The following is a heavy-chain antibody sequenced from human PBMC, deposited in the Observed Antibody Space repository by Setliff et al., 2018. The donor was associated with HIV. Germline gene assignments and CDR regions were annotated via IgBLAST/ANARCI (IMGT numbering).Heavy chain of an antibody. J-gene: IGHJ6*03. Sequence: SETLSLTCAVYGGSFSDYYWIWIRQPPGKGLEWIGEINHSGSTNYNPSLKSRVTLSVDTSKNQFSLKLSSVTAADTAVYYCARFRGYRYGYRYYYYSMDVWGKGTTVTV. CDR3: ARFRGYRYGYRYYYYSMDV. V-gene: IGHV4-34*01. CDR1: GGSFSDYY. D-gene: IGHD5-18*01. CDR2: INHSGST.